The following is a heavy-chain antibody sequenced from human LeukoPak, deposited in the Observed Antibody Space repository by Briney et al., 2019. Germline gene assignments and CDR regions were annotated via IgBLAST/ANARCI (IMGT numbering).Heavy chain of an antibody. CDR3: ARVAQLDAFDI. D-gene: IGHD1-1*01. V-gene: IGHV3-11*01. CDR1: GFTFSDYY. Sequence: GGSLRLSCAASGFTFSDYYMSWIRQAPGKGLEWVSYISSSGSTIYYADSVKGRFTISRDNAKNSLYLQMNGLRAEDTAVYYCARVAQLDAFDIWGQGTMVTVSS. J-gene: IGHJ3*02. CDR2: ISSSGSTI.